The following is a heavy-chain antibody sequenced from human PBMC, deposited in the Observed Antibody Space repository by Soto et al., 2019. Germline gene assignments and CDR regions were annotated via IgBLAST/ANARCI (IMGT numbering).Heavy chain of an antibody. Sequence: QVQLVESGGSVVQPGRSLRLSCAASGFTFSSYTLHWVRQAPGKGLEWVALISYDGSNKYYADSVKGRFTISRDNSKNTLHLQMNSLRPEDTALFYCARGPYDFWSGYIADAFDVWGQGTMVTVSS. CDR3: ARGPYDFWSGYIADAFDV. CDR2: ISYDGSNK. D-gene: IGHD3-3*01. CDR1: GFTFSSYT. V-gene: IGHV3-30-3*01. J-gene: IGHJ3*01.